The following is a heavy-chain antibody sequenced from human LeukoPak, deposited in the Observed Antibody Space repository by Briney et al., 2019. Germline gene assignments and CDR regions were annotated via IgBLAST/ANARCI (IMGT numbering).Heavy chain of an antibody. J-gene: IGHJ5*02. Sequence: GGSLRLSCAASGFTFKIYAMSWVRLAPGKGLQWVASMCGSAGCTFYADSVWGRFTISRDNSKNTLYLQMHSLRAEDTAIYYCARDRPNYHESDGHYYNRDGDHWGQGTLVTVSS. CDR3: ARDRPNYHESDGHYYNRDGDH. CDR2: MCGSAGCT. D-gene: IGHD1-14*01. CDR1: GFTFKIYA. V-gene: IGHV3-23*01.